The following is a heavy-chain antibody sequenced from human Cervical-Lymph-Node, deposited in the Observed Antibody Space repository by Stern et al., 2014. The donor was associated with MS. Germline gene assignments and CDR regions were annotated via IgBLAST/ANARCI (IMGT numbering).Heavy chain of an antibody. CDR1: GGSIRTFS. CDR3: ARHSVGVKDFDS. J-gene: IGHJ4*02. Sequence: QLQLQESGPGLVKPSETLSLTCTVSGGSIRTFSWSWIRQPPGRGLECFDVVYYNVTTTHNPSLKTRVTMSVDTSKSQLSLRLHSVTAADTAVYYCARHSVGVKDFDSWGQGTLVTVSS. CDR2: VYYNVTT. V-gene: IGHV4-59*01. D-gene: IGHD4-23*01.